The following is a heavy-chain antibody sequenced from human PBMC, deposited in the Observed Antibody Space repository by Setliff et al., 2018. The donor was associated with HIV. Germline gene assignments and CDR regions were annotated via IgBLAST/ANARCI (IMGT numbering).Heavy chain of an antibody. CDR3: ARLMPNWDYFDY. D-gene: IGHD2-2*01. J-gene: IGHJ4*02. CDR2: IFHTGST. Sequence: SETLSLTCAVSGASISSGNWWSWVRQSPGKGLEWIGEIFHTGSTNYNPSLKSRVTISVDTSKNHFSLNVSSLTAADTALYFCARLMPNWDYFDYCGQGTQVTVAS. V-gene: IGHV4-4*02. CDR1: GASISSGNW.